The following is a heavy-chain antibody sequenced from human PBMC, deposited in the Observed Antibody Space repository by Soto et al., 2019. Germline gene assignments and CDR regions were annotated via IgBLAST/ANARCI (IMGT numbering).Heavy chain of an antibody. D-gene: IGHD5-18*01. CDR3: ARDNGGGGRRGYSYVGAVDY. V-gene: IGHV3-33*01. CDR2: IWYDGSNK. Sequence: GGSLRLSCAASGFTFSSYGMHWVRQAPGKGLEWVAVIWYDGSNKYYADSVKGRFTISRDNSKNTLYLQMNSLRAEDTAVYYCARDNGGGGRRGYSYVGAVDYWGQGTLVTVSS. CDR1: GFTFSSYG. J-gene: IGHJ4*02.